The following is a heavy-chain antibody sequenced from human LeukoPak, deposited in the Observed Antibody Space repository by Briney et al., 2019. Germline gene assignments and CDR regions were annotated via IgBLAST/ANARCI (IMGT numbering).Heavy chain of an antibody. V-gene: IGHV3-64D*06. J-gene: IGHJ4*02. CDR2: ISSNGGST. CDR1: GFSFSSYG. D-gene: IGHD5-18*01. Sequence: QPGRSLRLSCAASGFSFSSYGMHWVRQAPGKGLEYVSAISSNGGSTYYADSVKGRFTISRDNSKNTLYLQMSSLRAEDTAVYYCVKDNGGYSYGLFDYWGQGTLVTVSS. CDR3: VKDNGGYSYGLFDY.